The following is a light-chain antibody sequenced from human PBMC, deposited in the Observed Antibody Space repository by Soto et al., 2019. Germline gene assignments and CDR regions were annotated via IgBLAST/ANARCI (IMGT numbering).Light chain of an antibody. CDR1: QGISGN. CDR3: PQLNSYAFT. Sequence: DIQLTQSPSFLSASVGYRVTITCRASQGISGNLAWYQQKPGKAPKLLIYPASTLQSGVPSRFSGSGSGTEFTLKISSLQPEDFATYYCPQLNSYAFTFGPGTKVDIK. J-gene: IGKJ3*01. V-gene: IGKV1-9*01. CDR2: PAS.